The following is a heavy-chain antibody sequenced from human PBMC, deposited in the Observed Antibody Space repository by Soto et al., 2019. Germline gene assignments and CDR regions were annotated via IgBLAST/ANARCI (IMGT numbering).Heavy chain of an antibody. J-gene: IGHJ4*02. V-gene: IGHV3-23*01. CDR1: GFTFSSYA. CDR2: LGGTGGRA. CDR3: AKADRPYYEILTGPDY. Sequence: PGGSLRLSCAASGFTFSSYAMCWVRQAPGKGLEWVSALGGTGGRAYYADSVKGRFTVSRDNSRNTLFLSMNSLRVEDTAIYYCAKADRPYYEILTGPDYWGQGTLVTVSS. D-gene: IGHD3-9*01.